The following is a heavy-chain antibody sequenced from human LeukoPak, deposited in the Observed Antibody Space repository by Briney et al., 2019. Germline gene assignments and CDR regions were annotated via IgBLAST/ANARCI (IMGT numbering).Heavy chain of an antibody. Sequence: GRSLRLSCAASGFTFDDYAMHWVRQAPGKGLEWVSGISWNSGSIGYADSVKGRFTISRDNAKDSLYLQMNSLRAEDTALYYCAKAIGYSYGYGIDYWGQGTLVTVSS. J-gene: IGHJ4*02. D-gene: IGHD5-18*01. CDR3: AKAIGYSYGYGIDY. V-gene: IGHV3-9*01. CDR1: GFTFDDYA. CDR2: ISWNSGSI.